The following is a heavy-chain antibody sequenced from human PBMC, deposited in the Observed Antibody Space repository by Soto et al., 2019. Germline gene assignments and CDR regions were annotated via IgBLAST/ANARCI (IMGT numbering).Heavy chain of an antibody. Sequence: SETLSLTCTVSGGSISNYYWSWIRQPPGKGLEWIGYIYYIGSTNYNPSFKSRVTISIDTSKNQFSLKLSSVTAADTAIYFCARREYSGTWFDPWGQGTLVTV. CDR3: ARREYSGTWFDP. D-gene: IGHD2-15*01. J-gene: IGHJ5*02. V-gene: IGHV4-59*08. CDR1: GGSISNYY. CDR2: IYYIGST.